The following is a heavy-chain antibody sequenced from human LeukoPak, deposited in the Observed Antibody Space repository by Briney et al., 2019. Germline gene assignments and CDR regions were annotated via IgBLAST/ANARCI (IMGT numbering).Heavy chain of an antibody. CDR2: ISHDGGND. CDR3: VGSTAYYTMDV. CDR1: GLTFRNHA. J-gene: IGHJ6*03. V-gene: IGHV3-30*04. Sequence: PGKSLRLSCAASGLTFRNHAIQCVRQAPGKGLEWVTVISHDGGNDYYRDSVKGRFTISRDNSRNTVFLKMNSLRTGDTAVYYCVGSTAYYTMDVWGKGTTVTVSS. D-gene: IGHD3-10*01.